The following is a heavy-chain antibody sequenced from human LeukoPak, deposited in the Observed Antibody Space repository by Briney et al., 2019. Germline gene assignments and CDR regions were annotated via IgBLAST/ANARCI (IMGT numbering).Heavy chain of an antibody. V-gene: IGHV3-23*01. CDR3: AKDRGRYYDSSGYYWGYYFDS. J-gene: IGHJ4*02. CDR1: GFTFSNDA. CDR2: ISGSGGST. D-gene: IGHD3-22*01. Sequence: PGGSLRLSCAASGFTFSNDAVNWVRQAPGKGLEWVSTISGSGGSTYYADSVKGRFTISRDNSKDTLYLQMSSLRAEDTAVYYCAKDRGRYYDSSGYYWGYYFDSWGQGVLVTVST.